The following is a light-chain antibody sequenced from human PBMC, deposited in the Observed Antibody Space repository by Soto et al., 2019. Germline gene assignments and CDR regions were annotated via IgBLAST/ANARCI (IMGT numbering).Light chain of an antibody. J-gene: IGKJ1*01. CDR1: QSVSSSY. CDR3: QQYNKWPRT. Sequence: EIVLTQSPGTLSLSPGERATLSCRASQSVSSSYLAWYQQKPGQAPRLLIYGASTRATGIPARFSGSGSGTELTLTISSLQSEDFAVYYCQQYNKWPRTFGQGTKVDI. V-gene: IGKV3-15*01. CDR2: GAS.